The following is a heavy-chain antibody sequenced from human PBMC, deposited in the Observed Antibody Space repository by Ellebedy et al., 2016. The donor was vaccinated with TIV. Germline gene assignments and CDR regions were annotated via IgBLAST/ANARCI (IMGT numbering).Heavy chain of an antibody. J-gene: IGHJ3*02. CDR1: GFTFSSYW. D-gene: IGHD3-10*01. CDR3: ARDSERGAFDI. Sequence: GESLKISCAASGFTFSSYWMTSVRQAPGKGLEWVANIRQDGSRVNYVDSVKGRFTISRDNAKHSLHLQMNGLRAEDTAVYYCARDSERGAFDIWGQGTLVTVSS. V-gene: IGHV3-7*01. CDR2: IRQDGSRV.